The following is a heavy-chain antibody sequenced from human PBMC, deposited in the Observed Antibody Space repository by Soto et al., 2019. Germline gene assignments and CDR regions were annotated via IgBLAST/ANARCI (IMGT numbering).Heavy chain of an antibody. Sequence: PSQTLSLTCAISGDSVSSNSAAWNWIRQSPSRGLEWLGRTYYRSKWYNDYAVSVRSRITINPDTSKNQFSLQLNSVTPEDTAVYYCARDTYYDFWSGYSVWGQGTMVTVSS. CDR2: TYYRSKWYN. CDR3: ARDTYYDFWSGYSV. V-gene: IGHV6-1*01. CDR1: GDSVSSNSAA. D-gene: IGHD3-3*01. J-gene: IGHJ3*01.